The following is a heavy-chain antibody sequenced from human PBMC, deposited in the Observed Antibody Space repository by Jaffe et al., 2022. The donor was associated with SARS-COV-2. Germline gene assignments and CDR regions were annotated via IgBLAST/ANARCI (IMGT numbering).Heavy chain of an antibody. CDR3: ARTNYGSGSYSLYYYYYMDV. J-gene: IGHJ6*03. CDR2: MNPNSGNT. Sequence: QVQLVQSGAEVKKPGASVKVSCKASGYTFTSYDINWVRQATGQGLEWMGWMNPNSGNTGYAQKFQGRVTMTRNTSISTAYMELSSLRSEDTAVYYCARTNYGSGSYSLYYYYYMDVWGKGTTVTVSS. D-gene: IGHD3-10*01. V-gene: IGHV1-8*01. CDR1: GYTFTSYD.